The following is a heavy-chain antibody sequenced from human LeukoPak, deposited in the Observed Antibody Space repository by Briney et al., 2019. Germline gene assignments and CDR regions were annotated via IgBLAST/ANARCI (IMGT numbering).Heavy chain of an antibody. CDR2: INPSGGST. CDR3: ARLNVDPRGSLGDY. V-gene: IGHV1-46*01. J-gene: IGHJ4*02. Sequence: GASVKVSCKASGYTFTCYYMHWVRQAPGQGLEWMGIINPSGGSTNYAQKFQGRVTMTRDTSARTVYMELSSLRSEDTAVYYCARLNVDPRGSLGDYWGQGTLVTVSS. D-gene: IGHD3-16*01. CDR1: GYTFTCYY.